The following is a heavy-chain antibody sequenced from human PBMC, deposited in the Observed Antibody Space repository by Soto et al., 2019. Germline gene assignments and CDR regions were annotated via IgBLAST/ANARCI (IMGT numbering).Heavy chain of an antibody. J-gene: IGHJ4*02. CDR3: ARETLGRDGDYSFFDY. Sequence: QVQLVQSGAEVKKPGASVKVSCKASGYTFTSYGISWVRQAPGQGLEWMGWISAYNGNTNYAKKLQGRVTMTTDTSTSTAYMALRILRSDATAVYYCARETLGRDGDYSFFDYWGQGTMVTVSS. D-gene: IGHD4-17*01. CDR2: ISAYNGNT. CDR1: GYTFTSYG. V-gene: IGHV1-18*01.